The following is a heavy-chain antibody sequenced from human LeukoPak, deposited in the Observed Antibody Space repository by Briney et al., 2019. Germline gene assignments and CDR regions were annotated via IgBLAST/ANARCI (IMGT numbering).Heavy chain of an antibody. V-gene: IGHV3-23*01. J-gene: IGHJ6*02. Sequence: PGGSLRLSCAASGFTFSSYAMSWVRQAPGKGLEWVSAISGSGGSTYYADSVKGRFTISRDNSKNTLYLQMNSLRAEDTAVYYCVKEIFRNGFHGLDVWGQGTTVTVSS. CDR1: GFTFSSYA. CDR3: VKEIFRNGFHGLDV. D-gene: IGHD5-24*01. CDR2: ISGSGGST.